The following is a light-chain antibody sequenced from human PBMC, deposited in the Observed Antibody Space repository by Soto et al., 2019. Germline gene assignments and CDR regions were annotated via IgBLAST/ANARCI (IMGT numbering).Light chain of an antibody. J-gene: IGKJ5*01. CDR2: AAS. CDR3: QQSYSTPSIT. CDR1: QSISSY. V-gene: IGKV1-39*01. Sequence: DIPMTPSPSSPSASVGDRVTIPCRASQSISSYLNWYQQKPGKAPKLLIYAASSLQSGVPSRFSGSGSGTDFTLTISSLQPEDFATYYCQQSYSTPSITFGQGTRLEIK.